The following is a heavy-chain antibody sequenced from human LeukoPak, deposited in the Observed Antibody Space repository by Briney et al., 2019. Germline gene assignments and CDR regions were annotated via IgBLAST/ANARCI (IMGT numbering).Heavy chain of an antibody. Sequence: SETLSLTCTVSGGSIGSYYWSWIRQPPGKGLEWIGYIYYSGSTNYNPSLKNRVTISVDTSKNQFSLKLSSVTAADTAVYFCATYSSTWGWFDPWGQGTLVTVSS. D-gene: IGHD6-13*01. V-gene: IGHV4-59*01. J-gene: IGHJ5*02. CDR3: ATYSSTWGWFDP. CDR1: GGSIGSYY. CDR2: IYYSGST.